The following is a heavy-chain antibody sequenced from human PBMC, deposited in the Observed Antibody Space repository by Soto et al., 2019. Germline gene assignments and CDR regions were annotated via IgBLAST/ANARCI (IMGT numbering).Heavy chain of an antibody. V-gene: IGHV4-39*01. CDR1: GGSITSSSYY. Sequence: SETLSLTCTVSGGSITSSSYYWGWIRQPPRKGLVWIGSIYYSGSTYYNPSLKSRVTISVDTSKNQFSLKLSSVTAADTAVYYCATQEVGGSYVYTFDPWGQGTLVTVSS. D-gene: IGHD1-26*01. J-gene: IGHJ5*02. CDR2: IYYSGST. CDR3: ATQEVGGSYVYTFDP.